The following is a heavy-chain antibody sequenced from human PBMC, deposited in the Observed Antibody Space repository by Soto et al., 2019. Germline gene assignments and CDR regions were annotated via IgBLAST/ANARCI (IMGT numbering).Heavy chain of an antibody. CDR1: GGTFSSYT. CDR3: ARGGLGDPSGYYYDYMDV. J-gene: IGHJ6*03. V-gene: IGHV1-69*02. D-gene: IGHD2-21*02. CDR2: IIPILGIA. Sequence: QVQLVQSGAAVKKPGSSVKVSCKASGGTFSSYTISWVRQAPGHGLEWMGRIIPILGIANYAQKFQGRVTITADKSTRTAYMELSSVRSEDTAVYYCARGGLGDPSGYYYDYMDVWGKGTTVTVSS.